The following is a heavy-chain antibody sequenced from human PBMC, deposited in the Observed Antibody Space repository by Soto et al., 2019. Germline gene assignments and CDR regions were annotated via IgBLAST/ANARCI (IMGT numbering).Heavy chain of an antibody. CDR2: INPSSGGT. V-gene: IGHV1-2*02. J-gene: IGHJ4*02. Sequence: ASVKVSCKASGFTFTGHYIHWVRQAPGQGLEWMGWINPSSGGTSYAQKFQGRVTMTRDTSITTAYMELSRLSSDDTAVYYCAKSGSLFRPSLGYFDYWGQGPLVTVSS. CDR3: AKSGSLFRPSLGYFDY. CDR1: GFTFTGHY. D-gene: IGHD1-26*01.